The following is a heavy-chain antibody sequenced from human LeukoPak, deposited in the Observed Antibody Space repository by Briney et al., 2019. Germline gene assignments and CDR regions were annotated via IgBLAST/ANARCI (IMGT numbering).Heavy chain of an antibody. D-gene: IGHD3-10*01. V-gene: IGHV3-33*06. CDR1: GFTFSSYA. CDR3: AKSVVYGSGNYYNFDY. Sequence: GGSLRLSCAASGFTFSSYAMSWVRQAPGKGLEWVAVIWYDGTNKNYADSVKGRFTISRDNSKDTLYLQMNSLRAEDTAVYYCAKSVVYGSGNYYNFDYWGRGTLVTVSS. J-gene: IGHJ4*02. CDR2: IWYDGTNK.